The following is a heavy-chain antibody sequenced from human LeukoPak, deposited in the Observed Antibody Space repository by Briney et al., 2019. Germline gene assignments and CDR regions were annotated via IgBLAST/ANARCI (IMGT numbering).Heavy chain of an antibody. D-gene: IGHD3-22*01. CDR2: ISSSDSTI. V-gene: IGHV3-48*04. CDR3: ARRTYYYDSSNYYYVSFFDY. J-gene: IGHJ4*02. CDR1: GFTFSSYG. Sequence: GGSLRLSCAASGFTFSSYGMHWVRQAPGKGLEWVSYISSSDSTIYYADSVKGRFTISRDNTKNSLYLQMNSLTAEDTAVYYCARRTYYYDSSNYYYVSFFDYWGQGTLVTVSS.